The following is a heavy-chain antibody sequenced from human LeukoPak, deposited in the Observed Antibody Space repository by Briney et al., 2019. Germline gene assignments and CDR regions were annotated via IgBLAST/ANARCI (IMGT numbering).Heavy chain of an antibody. Sequence: SETLSLTCTVSGGSVRSSSYYWGCIRQPPGKGLEWIGSVHYNGSTCYNPSLGGRVIMSIDTSKNQFSLKLTSVTAADTAMYYCARDRGVPRPYYFDQWGQGSLVTVSS. J-gene: IGHJ4*02. CDR1: GGSVRSSSYY. CDR3: ARDRGVPRPYYFDQ. V-gene: IGHV4-39*07. D-gene: IGHD3-10*01. CDR2: VHYNGST.